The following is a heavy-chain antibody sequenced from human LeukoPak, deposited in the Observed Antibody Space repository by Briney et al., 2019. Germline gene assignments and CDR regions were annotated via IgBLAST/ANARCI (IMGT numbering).Heavy chain of an antibody. CDR1: GFTFSSYA. V-gene: IGHV3-23*01. CDR2: ISGSGGST. CDR3: AKGPRGYSYGYGFDY. Sequence: GGSLRLSCAASGFTFSSYAMSWVRQAPGKGLEWVSAISGSGGSTYYADSVKGWFTISRDNSKNTLYLQMNSLRAEDTAVYYCAKGPRGYSYGYGFDYWGQGTLVTVSS. D-gene: IGHD5-18*01. J-gene: IGHJ4*02.